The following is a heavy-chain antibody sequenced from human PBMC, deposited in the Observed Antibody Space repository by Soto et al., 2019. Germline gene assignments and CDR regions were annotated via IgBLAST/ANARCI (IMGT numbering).Heavy chain of an antibody. Sequence: GESLKISCAASGFTFSSYWMSWVRQAPGKGLEWVANIKQDGSEKYYVDSVKGRFTISRDNAKNSLYLQMNSLRAEDTAVYYCARDITMVRGGMDVWGKGTTVTVSS. CDR2: IKQDGSEK. CDR3: ARDITMVRGGMDV. CDR1: GFTFSSYW. V-gene: IGHV3-7*01. D-gene: IGHD3-10*01. J-gene: IGHJ6*03.